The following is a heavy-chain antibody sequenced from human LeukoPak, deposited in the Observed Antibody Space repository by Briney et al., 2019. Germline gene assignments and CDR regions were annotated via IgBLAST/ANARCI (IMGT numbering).Heavy chain of an antibody. J-gene: IGHJ3*01. CDR3: ARGGQNYDFWSGYYSSVDL. CDR1: GGSISSGDYY. Sequence: SQTLSLTCTVSGGSISSGDYYWSWIRQPPGKGLEWVGYIYYSGSTYYNPSLKSRVTISVDTSKNQFSLKLSSVTAADKTVYYCARGGQNYDFWSGYYSSVDLRGQGTMVTVSS. D-gene: IGHD3-3*01. V-gene: IGHV4-30-4*08. CDR2: IYYSGST.